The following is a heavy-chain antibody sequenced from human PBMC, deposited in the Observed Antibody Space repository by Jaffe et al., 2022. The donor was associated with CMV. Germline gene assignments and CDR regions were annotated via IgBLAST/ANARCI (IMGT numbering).Heavy chain of an antibody. D-gene: IGHD6-13*01. Sequence: EVQLLESGGGLVPPGGSLRLSCAASGFTFRSYAMSWVRQAPGKGLEWVSGVSGSGGRTYYADSVEGRFTISRDNSKNTLFLQMNSLRAEDTAVYYCAKEGPGYSSSTPGWYFDLWGRGTLVTVSS. CDR2: VSGSGGRT. CDR3: AKEGPGYSSSTPGWYFDL. J-gene: IGHJ2*01. V-gene: IGHV3-23*01. CDR1: GFTFRSYA.